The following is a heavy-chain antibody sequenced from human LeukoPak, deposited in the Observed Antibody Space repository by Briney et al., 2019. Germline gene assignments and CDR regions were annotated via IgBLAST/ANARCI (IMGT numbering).Heavy chain of an antibody. CDR1: GGSISSYY. Sequence: SETLSLTCTVSGGSISSYYWSWVRQPPGKGLEWIGEIYHSGSTNYNPSLKSRVTISVDKSKNQFSLKLSSVTAADTAVYYCARDNVAVAGNWFDPWGQGTLVTVSS. CDR3: ARDNVAVAGNWFDP. CDR2: IYHSGST. D-gene: IGHD6-19*01. J-gene: IGHJ5*02. V-gene: IGHV4-4*02.